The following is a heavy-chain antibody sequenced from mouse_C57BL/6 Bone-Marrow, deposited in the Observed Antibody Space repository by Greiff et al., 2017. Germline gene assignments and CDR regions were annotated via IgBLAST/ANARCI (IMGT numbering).Heavy chain of an antibody. V-gene: IGHV1-82*01. D-gene: IGHD1-1*01. CDR3: ARLRYYGSSAV. Sequence: QVQLQQSGPELVKPGASVKISCKASGYAFSSSWMNWVKQRPGKGLEWIGRIYPGDGDTNYNGKFKGKATLTADKSSSTAYMQLSSLTSEDSAVYFSARLRYYGSSAVWGTGTTVTVSS. J-gene: IGHJ1*03. CDR1: GYAFSSSW. CDR2: IYPGDGDT.